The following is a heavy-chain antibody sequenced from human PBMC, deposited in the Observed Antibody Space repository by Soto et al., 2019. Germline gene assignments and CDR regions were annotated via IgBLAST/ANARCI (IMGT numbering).Heavy chain of an antibody. CDR3: ARGALGTPATFLPH. CDR1: GYTFTGYY. CDR2: INPNSGGT. V-gene: IGHV1-2*02. J-gene: IGHJ4*02. D-gene: IGHD3-16*01. Sequence: QVQLVQSGAEVKKPGASVKVSCETAGYTFTGYYIHWVRQAPGLGLEWMGWINPNSGGTDSAQKFQGRVTMTRDRSISKAYMELSRLTSDDSAIYYCARGALGTPATFLPHWGQGTLVTVSS.